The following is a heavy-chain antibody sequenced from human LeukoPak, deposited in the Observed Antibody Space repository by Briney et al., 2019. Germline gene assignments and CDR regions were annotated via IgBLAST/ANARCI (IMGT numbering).Heavy chain of an antibody. J-gene: IGHJ4*02. V-gene: IGHV1-46*01. CDR1: GDTFTNYY. CDR2: ITPNGGST. D-gene: IGHD1/OR15-1a*01. CDR3: AALGGGEHSYFDY. Sequence: GGSVKVSCKASGDTFTNYYLHWVRQAPGQGLEWMGIITPNGGSTSFLQEFQGRVTITRDTSTSTVYMELSSLKSEDTAVYYCAALGGGEHSYFDYWGQGTLVTVSS.